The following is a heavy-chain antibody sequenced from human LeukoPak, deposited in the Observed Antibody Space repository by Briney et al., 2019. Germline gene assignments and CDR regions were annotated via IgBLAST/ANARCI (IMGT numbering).Heavy chain of an antibody. Sequence: GGSLRLSCAASGFTFSSSAMSWVRQAPGKGLEWVSAISNNGGYTYYADSVQGRFTISRDNSKSTLCLQMNSLRAEDTAVYYCAREGGPYSTLLIYYYYGMDVWGQGTTVTVSS. D-gene: IGHD6-13*01. V-gene: IGHV3-23*01. J-gene: IGHJ6*02. CDR3: AREGGPYSTLLIYYYYGMDV. CDR2: ISNNGGYT. CDR1: GFTFSSSA.